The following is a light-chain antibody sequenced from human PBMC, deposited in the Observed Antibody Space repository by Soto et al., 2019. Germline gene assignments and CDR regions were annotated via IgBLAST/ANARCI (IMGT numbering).Light chain of an antibody. CDR2: GAS. CDR3: QHYTSWPVT. CDR1: QSVRSN. V-gene: IGKV3-15*01. Sequence: EIVMTQSPATLSVSPGDRATLSCRANQSVRSNLAWYQQRPGQAPRLLIYGASTRAAGVPARFSGSGSGTEFTLAISSLQSEDFAVYYCQHYTSWPVTFGQGTRLEI. J-gene: IGKJ5*01.